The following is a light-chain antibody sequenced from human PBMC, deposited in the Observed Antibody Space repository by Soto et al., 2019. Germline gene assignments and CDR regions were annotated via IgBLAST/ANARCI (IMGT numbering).Light chain of an antibody. J-gene: IGKJ1*01. Sequence: DIQMTQSPPTLPAFVGDTVTITCRASQSVSSWLAWYQQKPGTAPNLLIYDASSLASGVPSRFSGSGSGTKFTLTIRSLQPDDFATYYCQQYISLPKTFGQETKVDIK. CDR2: DAS. CDR3: QQYISLPKT. CDR1: QSVSSW. V-gene: IGKV1-5*01.